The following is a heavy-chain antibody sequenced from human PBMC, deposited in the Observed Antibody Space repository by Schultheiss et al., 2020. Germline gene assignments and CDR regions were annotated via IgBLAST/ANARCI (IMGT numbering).Heavy chain of an antibody. Sequence: GGSLRLSCAASGFTFSNAWMSWVRQAPGKGLEWVGRIKSKTDGGTTDYAAPVKGRFTISRDDSKNTLYLQMNSLKTEDTAVYYCTTGDCSGGSCYSLNYYYYYMDVWGKGTTVTGSS. CDR2: IKSKTDGGTT. CDR1: GFTFSNAW. V-gene: IGHV3-15*01. J-gene: IGHJ6*03. CDR3: TTGDCSGGSCYSLNYYYYYMDV. D-gene: IGHD2-15*01.